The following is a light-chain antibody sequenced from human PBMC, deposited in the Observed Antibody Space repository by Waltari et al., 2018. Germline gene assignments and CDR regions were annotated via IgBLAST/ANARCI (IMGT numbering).Light chain of an antibody. V-gene: IGLV1-47*01. CDR3: ASWDDNLSGAV. CDR1: SSNTGSNY. Sequence: QSVLTQPPSTSGTPGQRVTIYCSGSSSNTGSNYVYWYQQFPGTAPKLLIYRNEQRPSGVPDRFSGSKFGTSTSLAISGLRSDDEADYFCASWDDNLSGAVFGGGTRLTVL. CDR2: RNE. J-gene: IGLJ2*01.